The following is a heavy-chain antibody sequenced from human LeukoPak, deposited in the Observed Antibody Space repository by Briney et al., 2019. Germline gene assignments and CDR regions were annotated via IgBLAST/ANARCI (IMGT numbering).Heavy chain of an antibody. CDR1: GGSISSGDYY. D-gene: IGHD3-22*01. V-gene: IGHV4-30-4*01. CDR3: ARTEIVDSSGYYYVDY. CDR2: IYYSGST. J-gene: IGHJ4*02. Sequence: ASETLSLTCTVSGGSISSGDYYWSWIRQPPGKGLEWIGYIYYSGSTYYNPSLKSRVTISVDTSKNQFSLKLSSVTAADTAVYYCARTEIVDSSGYYYVDYWGQGTLVTVSS.